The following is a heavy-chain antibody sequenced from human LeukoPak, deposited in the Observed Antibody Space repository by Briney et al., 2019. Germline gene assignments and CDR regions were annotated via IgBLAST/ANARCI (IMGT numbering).Heavy chain of an antibody. Sequence: GASVRVSCKASGYTFTSYGISWVRQAPGQGLEWMGWISAYNGNTNYAQKLQGRVTMTTDTSTSTAYTELRSLRSDDTAVYYCARPTFGGVIVPDDYWGQGTLVTVSS. D-gene: IGHD3-16*02. CDR2: ISAYNGNT. CDR3: ARPTFGGVIVPDDY. V-gene: IGHV1-18*01. CDR1: GYTFTSYG. J-gene: IGHJ4*02.